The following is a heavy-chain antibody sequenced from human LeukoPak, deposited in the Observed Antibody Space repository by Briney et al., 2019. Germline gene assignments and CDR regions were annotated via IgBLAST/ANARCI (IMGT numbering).Heavy chain of an antibody. CDR2: IYSSGST. V-gene: IGHV4-4*07. Sequence: SETLSLTCTVSGGSISNYYWSWLRQPAGKGLEFIGRIYSSGSTNYNPSLKSRVTMSVDTSKNQFSLRLSSVTAADSAMYYCARGGYTIFDYGGQGTLVTVSS. CDR1: GGSISNYY. J-gene: IGHJ4*02. CDR3: ARGGYTIFDY. D-gene: IGHD1-1*01.